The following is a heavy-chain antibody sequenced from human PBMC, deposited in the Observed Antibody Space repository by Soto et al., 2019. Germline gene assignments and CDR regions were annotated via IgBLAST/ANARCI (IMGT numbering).Heavy chain of an antibody. V-gene: IGHV1-46*01. Sequence: GASVKVSCQASGYTFTSYYMHWVRQAPGQGLEWMGIINPSGGSTSYAQKFQGRVTMTRDTSTSTVYMELSSLRSEDTAVYYCARDQCSSTSCYEAKHNWFDPWGQGALVTVSS. J-gene: IGHJ5*02. CDR3: ARDQCSSTSCYEAKHNWFDP. CDR2: INPSGGST. D-gene: IGHD2-2*01. CDR1: GYTFTSYY.